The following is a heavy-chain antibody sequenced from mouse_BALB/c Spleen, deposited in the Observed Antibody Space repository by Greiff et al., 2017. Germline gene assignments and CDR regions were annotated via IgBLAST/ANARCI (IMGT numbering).Heavy chain of an antibody. Sequence: QVQLQQSGPELVKPGASVKMSCKASGYTFTDYVISWVKQRTGQGLEWIGEIYPGSGSTYYNEKFKGKATLTADKSSNTAYMQLSSLTSEDSAVYFCAISLLRLPFAYWGQGTLVTVSA. J-gene: IGHJ3*01. CDR1: GYTFTDYV. V-gene: IGHV1-77*01. CDR2: IYPGSGST. CDR3: AISLLRLPFAY. D-gene: IGHD1-2*01.